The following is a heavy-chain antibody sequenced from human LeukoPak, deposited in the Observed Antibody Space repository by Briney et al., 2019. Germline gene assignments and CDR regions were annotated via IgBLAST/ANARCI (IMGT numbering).Heavy chain of an antibody. J-gene: IGHJ4*02. Sequence: SETLSLTCAVSGGSFSGYYWTWIRQPPGKGLEWIGEINHSGSANYNPSLMSRVTISLDTSKNHFSLNLSSVTAADTAVYYCARDSVEMAEHDYWGQGTLVTVSS. CDR2: INHSGSA. CDR1: GGSFSGYY. V-gene: IGHV4-34*01. D-gene: IGHD5-24*01. CDR3: ARDSVEMAEHDY.